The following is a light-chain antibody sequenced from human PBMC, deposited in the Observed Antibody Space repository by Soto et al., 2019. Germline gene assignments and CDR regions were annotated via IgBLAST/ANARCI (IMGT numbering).Light chain of an antibody. CDR3: QESHTTLFT. Sequence: IQMTQSPSSLSASVGDRVTLTCRASQSISTYLRWYQQRPGQAPRLLIYAASSVQTGVPARFSGSGSGTDFTLTISSLQPEDSATYYCQESHTTLFTFGPGTRVDTK. CDR2: AAS. V-gene: IGKV1-39*01. J-gene: IGKJ3*01. CDR1: QSISTY.